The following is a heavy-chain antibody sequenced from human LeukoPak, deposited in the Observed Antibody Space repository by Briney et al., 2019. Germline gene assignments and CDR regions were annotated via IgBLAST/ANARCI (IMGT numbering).Heavy chain of an antibody. CDR3: ARGRATVTTLSGMDV. Sequence: ASVKVSCKASGYTFIGYYMHWVRQAPGQGLEWMGWINPNTGGTNYAQKFQGWVTMTRDTSISTAYMELSRLRSDGTAVYYCARGRATVTTLSGMDVWGQGTTVTVSS. D-gene: IGHD4-17*01. J-gene: IGHJ6*02. CDR1: GYTFIGYY. CDR2: INPNTGGT. V-gene: IGHV1-2*04.